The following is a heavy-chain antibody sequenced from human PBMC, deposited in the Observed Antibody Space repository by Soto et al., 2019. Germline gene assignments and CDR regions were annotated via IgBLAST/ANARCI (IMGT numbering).Heavy chain of an antibody. J-gene: IGHJ6*03. CDR3: ARRGIAAAGTDYYYYMDV. Sequence: SETLSLTCTVSGGSISSYYWSWIRQPPGKGLEWIGYNYYSGSTNYNPSLKSLVTISVDTSKNQFSLKLSSVTAADTAVYYCARRGIAAAGTDYYYYMDVWGKGTTVTVSS. D-gene: IGHD6-13*01. V-gene: IGHV4-59*08. CDR2: NYYSGST. CDR1: GGSISSYY.